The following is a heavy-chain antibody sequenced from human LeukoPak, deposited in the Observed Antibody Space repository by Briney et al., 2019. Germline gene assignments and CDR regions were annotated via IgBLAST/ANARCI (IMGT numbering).Heavy chain of an antibody. Sequence: PGGSLRLSCAASGFTFSSYWMHWVRQAPGKGLVWVSRINSDGSSTSYADSVKGRFTISRDNSKNTLYLQMNSLRAEDTAVYYCARSRIAAAAPLDYWGQGTLVTVSS. CDR2: INSDGSST. CDR3: ARSRIAAAAPLDY. CDR1: GFTFSSYW. D-gene: IGHD6-13*01. V-gene: IGHV3-74*01. J-gene: IGHJ4*02.